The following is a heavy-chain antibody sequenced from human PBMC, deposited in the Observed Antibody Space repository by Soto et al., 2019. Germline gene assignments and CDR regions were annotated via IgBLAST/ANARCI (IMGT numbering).Heavy chain of an antibody. CDR3: AREAAMHDMDV. Sequence: SETLSLTCTVSGGSVSSGSYYWNWIRQPPGKGLEWIGYIYYGGSTNYNPSLKSRVTISVDTSKNQFSLKLSSVTAADTAVYYCAREAAMHDMDVWGQGTTVTVSS. CDR1: GGSVSSGSYY. J-gene: IGHJ6*02. CDR2: IYYGGST. V-gene: IGHV4-61*01. D-gene: IGHD2-2*01.